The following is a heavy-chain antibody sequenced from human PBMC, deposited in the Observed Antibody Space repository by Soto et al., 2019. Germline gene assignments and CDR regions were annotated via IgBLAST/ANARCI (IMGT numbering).Heavy chain of an antibody. CDR2: ISGSGGST. Sequence: EVQLLESGGGLVQPGGSLRLSCAASGFTFSSYAMSWDRQAPGKGLEWVSAISGSGGSTYYADSVKGRFTISRDNSKNTLYLQMNSLRAEDTAVYYCAKGGDPAHYYYYGMDVWGQGTTVTVSS. J-gene: IGHJ6*02. CDR3: AKGGDPAHYYYYGMDV. D-gene: IGHD1-26*01. V-gene: IGHV3-23*01. CDR1: GFTFSSYA.